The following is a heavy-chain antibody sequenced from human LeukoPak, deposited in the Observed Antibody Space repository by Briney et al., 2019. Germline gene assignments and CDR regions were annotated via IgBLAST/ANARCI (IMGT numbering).Heavy chain of an antibody. V-gene: IGHV3-21*01. J-gene: IGHJ4*02. CDR1: GFTFSSYN. CDR3: AKDGGTGDLKD. CDR2: ISSSSSYI. Sequence: GGSLRLSCAASGFTFSSYNMNWVRQAPGKGLEWVSSISSSSSYIYYADSVKGRFTISRDNAKNSLYLQMNSLRAEDTAVYYCAKDGGTGDLKDWGQGTLVTVSS. D-gene: IGHD7-27*01.